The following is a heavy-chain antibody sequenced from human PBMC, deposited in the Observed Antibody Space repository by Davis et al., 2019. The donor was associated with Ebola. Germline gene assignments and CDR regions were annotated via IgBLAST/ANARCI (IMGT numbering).Heavy chain of an antibody. V-gene: IGHV4-34*01. J-gene: IGHJ4*02. Sequence: MPSETLSLTCAVYGGSFSGYYWSWIRQPPEKGLEWIGEVNDSGSTNYNPSLKGRVTISADTSKNQFSLNLKSVTATDTAVYYCARARGDGYNEVDYWGQGTLVTVSS. D-gene: IGHD5-24*01. CDR1: GGSFSGYY. CDR2: VNDSGST. CDR3: ARARGDGYNEVDY.